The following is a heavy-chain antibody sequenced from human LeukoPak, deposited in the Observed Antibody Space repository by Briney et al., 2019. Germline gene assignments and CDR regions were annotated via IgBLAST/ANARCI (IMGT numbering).Heavy chain of an antibody. J-gene: IGHJ5*02. CDR2: INSDGGGA. CDR3: ARDVPHNWFDT. V-gene: IGHV3-74*01. Sequence: GGSLRLSCAASGITFGNNWMHRVRQGPGKGLVWISRINSDGGGAIYADSVKGRFTVSRDNAKNTLYLQMNSLRAEDTAVYYCARDVPHNWFDTWGQGTLVTVSP. CDR1: GITFGNNW.